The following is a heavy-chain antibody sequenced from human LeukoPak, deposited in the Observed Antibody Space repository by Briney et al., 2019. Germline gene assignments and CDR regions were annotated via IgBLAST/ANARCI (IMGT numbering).Heavy chain of an antibody. CDR2: ISYDGSNK. CDR3: AKGGYCSGGSCYAVGPTDLYFDY. D-gene: IGHD2-15*01. V-gene: IGHV3-30*18. J-gene: IGHJ4*02. CDR1: GFTFSSYG. Sequence: GRSLRLSCAASGFTFSSYGMHWVRQAPGKGLEWVAVISYDGSNKYYADSVKGRFTISRDNSKNTLYLQMNSLRAEDTAVYYCAKGGYCSGGSCYAVGPTDLYFDYWGQGTLVTVSS.